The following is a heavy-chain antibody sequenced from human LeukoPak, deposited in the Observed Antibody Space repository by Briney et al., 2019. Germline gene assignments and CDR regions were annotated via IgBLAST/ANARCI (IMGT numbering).Heavy chain of an antibody. Sequence: GASVKVSCKASGYTFTGYYMHWVRQAPGQGLEWMGWISGYNGNTNYAQKLQGRVTMTTDTSTSTAYMDLRSLKSDDTAVYYCARDAGSGVVDYWGQGTLVTVSS. J-gene: IGHJ4*02. CDR3: ARDAGSGVVDY. CDR2: ISGYNGNT. V-gene: IGHV1-18*04. D-gene: IGHD2-15*01. CDR1: GYTFTGYY.